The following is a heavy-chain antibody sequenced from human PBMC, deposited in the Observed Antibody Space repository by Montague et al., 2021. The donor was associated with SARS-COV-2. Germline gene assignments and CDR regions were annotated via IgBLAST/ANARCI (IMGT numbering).Heavy chain of an antibody. V-gene: IGHV4-59*02. CDR2: VYYSRSS. Sequence: ETLSLTCTVSGASVSHDFWTWIRQPPGKGLEWIGYVYYSRSSSYNPSLRRRVSIAVDTSKNQFSLRLSTVTAADTATYYCVRDPAPSGSGTFYDYWGQGTLAAVSS. J-gene: IGHJ4*02. CDR3: VRDPAPSGSGTFYDY. D-gene: IGHD1-26*01. CDR1: GASVSHDF.